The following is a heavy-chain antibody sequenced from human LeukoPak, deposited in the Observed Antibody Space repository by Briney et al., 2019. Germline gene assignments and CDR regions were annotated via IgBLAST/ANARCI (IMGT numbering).Heavy chain of an antibody. CDR3: ARDLLSDYDSSGSVFDY. J-gene: IGHJ4*02. V-gene: IGHV3-33*01. CDR1: GFTFSSYG. Sequence: PGGSLRLSCAASGFTFSSYGMHWVRQAPGKGLEWVAVIWYDGSNKYYADSVKGRFTISRDNSKNTLYLQMNSLRAEDTAVYYCARDLLSDYDSSGSVFDYWGQGTLVTVSS. CDR2: IWYDGSNK. D-gene: IGHD3-22*01.